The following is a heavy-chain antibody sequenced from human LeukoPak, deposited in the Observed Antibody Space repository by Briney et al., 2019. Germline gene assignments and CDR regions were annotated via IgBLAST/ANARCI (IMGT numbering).Heavy chain of an antibody. D-gene: IGHD3/OR15-3a*01. Sequence: GGSLRLSCAASGFTFSSYWMSWVRQAPGKGLEWVANIKQDGNEKNYVDSVEGRYTISRDNAKNSLYLQMNSLRAEDTAVFYCARGGGTFEYWGQGTLVTVPS. CDR1: GFTFSSYW. CDR3: ARGGGTFEY. V-gene: IGHV3-7*01. J-gene: IGHJ4*02. CDR2: IKQDGNEK.